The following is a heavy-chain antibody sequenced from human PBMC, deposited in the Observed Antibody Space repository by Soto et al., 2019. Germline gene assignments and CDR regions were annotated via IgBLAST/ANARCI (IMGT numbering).Heavy chain of an antibody. V-gene: IGHV1-3*01. CDR3: ARGPGGPDGPGDY. CDR1: GYTFTSYA. CDR2: INAGNGNT. D-gene: IGHD2-15*01. J-gene: IGHJ4*02. Sequence: QVQLVQSGAEVKKPGASVKVSCKASGYTFTSYAKHWVRQAPGQRLEWMGWINAGNGNTKYSQKFQGRVTITKDTSASTAYMELNSLRSEDTAVYYCARGPGGPDGPGDYWGQGTLVTVSS.